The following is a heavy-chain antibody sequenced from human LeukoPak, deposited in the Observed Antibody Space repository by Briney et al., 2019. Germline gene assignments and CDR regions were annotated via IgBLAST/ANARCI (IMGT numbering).Heavy chain of an antibody. CDR1: GGSISSSNW. J-gene: IGHJ6*02. CDR3: ARTYQPPHPHYYYYYGMDV. Sequence: SETLSLTCAVSGGSISSSNWWSWVRQPPGKGLEWIGEIYHSGSTNYNPSLKSRVTISVDKSKNQFSLKLSSVTAADTAVYYCARTYQPPHPHYYYYYGMDVWGQGTTVTVSS. D-gene: IGHD2-2*01. V-gene: IGHV4-4*02. CDR2: IYHSGST.